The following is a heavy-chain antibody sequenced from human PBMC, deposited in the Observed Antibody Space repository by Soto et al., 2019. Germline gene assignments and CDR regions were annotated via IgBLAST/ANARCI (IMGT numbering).Heavy chain of an antibody. CDR3: ARARVCSGGSCYSAFDY. D-gene: IGHD2-15*01. CDR2: IYYSGST. CDR1: GDSVNTNY. V-gene: IGHV4-59*02. J-gene: IGHJ4*02. Sequence: TMSLTCTVFGDSVNTNYWTLIRQPPNEGLEWIGYIYYSGSTNYNPSLKSRVTISVDTSKNQFSLKLSSVTAADTAVYYCARARVCSGGSCYSAFDYWGQGTLVTVSS.